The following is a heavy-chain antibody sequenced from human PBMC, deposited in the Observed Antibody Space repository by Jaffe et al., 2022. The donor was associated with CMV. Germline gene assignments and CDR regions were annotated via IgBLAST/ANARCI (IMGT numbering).Heavy chain of an antibody. CDR3: ARDLGLLSKVGAGPLDY. J-gene: IGHJ4*02. CDR1: GGTFSSYA. Sequence: QVQLVQSGAEVKKPGSSVKVSCKASGGTFSSYAISWVRQAPGQGLEWMGRIIPILGIANYAQKFQGRVTITADKSTSTAYMELSSLRSEDTAVYYCARDLGLLSKVGAGPLDYWGQGTLVTVSS. CDR2: IIPILGIA. V-gene: IGHV1-69*09. D-gene: IGHD1-26*01.